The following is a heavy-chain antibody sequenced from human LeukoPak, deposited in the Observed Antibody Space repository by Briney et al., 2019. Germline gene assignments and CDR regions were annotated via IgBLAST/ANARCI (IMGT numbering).Heavy chain of an antibody. CDR3: ARDLTQTVTKPNY. J-gene: IGHJ4*02. CDR1: GYTFTSHF. Sequence: ASVKVSCKASGYTFTSHFMHWVRQAPGQGLEWVGIINPSGGYTIYAQKFQGRVTVTRDTSTSTVYMELSSLRSEDTAMYYCARDLTQTVTKPNYWGQGTLVTVSS. D-gene: IGHD4-17*01. CDR2: INPSGGYT. V-gene: IGHV1-46*01.